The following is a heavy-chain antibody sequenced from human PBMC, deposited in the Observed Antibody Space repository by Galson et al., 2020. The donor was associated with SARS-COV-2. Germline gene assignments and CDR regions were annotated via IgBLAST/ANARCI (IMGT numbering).Heavy chain of an antibody. CDR2: INHSGST. Sequence: SETLSLTCAVYGGSFSGYYWSWIRQPPGKGLEWIGEINHSGSTNYNPSLKSRVTISVDTSKNQFSLKLSSVTAADTAVYYCARSGFPDYWGQGTLVTVSS. CDR1: GGSFSGYY. D-gene: IGHD2-21*01. CDR3: ARSGFPDY. J-gene: IGHJ4*02. V-gene: IGHV4-34*01.